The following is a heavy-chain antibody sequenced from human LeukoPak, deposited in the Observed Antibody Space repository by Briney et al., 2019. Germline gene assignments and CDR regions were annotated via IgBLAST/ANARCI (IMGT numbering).Heavy chain of an antibody. CDR1: GGSISSGGYS. D-gene: IGHD3-3*01. V-gene: IGHV4-30-4*07. J-gene: IGHJ4*02. CDR3: ARDDGDFWSGYRY. Sequence: SETLSLTCAVSGGSISSGGYSWSWIRQPPGKGLEWIGYIYYSGSTYYNPSLKSRVNISVDTSKNQFSLKLSSVTAADTAVYYCARDDGDFWSGYRYWGQGTLVTVSS. CDR2: IYYSGST.